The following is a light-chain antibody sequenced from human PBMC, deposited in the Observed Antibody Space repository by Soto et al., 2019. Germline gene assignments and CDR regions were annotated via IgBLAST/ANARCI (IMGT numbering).Light chain of an antibody. J-gene: IGKJ5*01. V-gene: IGKV1-39*01. CDR1: QSIDRY. CDR2: TAS. Sequence: PMTQSPSSLSASVGDTVTITCRASQSIDRYLNWYQQKPGRAPNLLIYTASTLQSGVPSRFSVSVSGTDLTLNISSLQPEDGATDEGQQRYTTTGAFCQGTRLEIK. CDR3: QQRYTTTGA.